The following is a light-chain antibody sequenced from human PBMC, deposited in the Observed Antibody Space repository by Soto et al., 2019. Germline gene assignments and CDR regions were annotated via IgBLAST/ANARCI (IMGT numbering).Light chain of an antibody. CDR1: SSDVGIYKY. J-gene: IGLJ2*01. Sequence: QSALTQPASVSGSPGQSITISCTGTSSDVGIYKYVSWYQQHPGKAPNLMIYEVSNRPSGVSNRFSGSKSGNTASLTISGLQAEDEADCYCSSYTSSSTVVFGGGTKLTVL. CDR2: EVS. V-gene: IGLV2-14*01. CDR3: SSYTSSSTVV.